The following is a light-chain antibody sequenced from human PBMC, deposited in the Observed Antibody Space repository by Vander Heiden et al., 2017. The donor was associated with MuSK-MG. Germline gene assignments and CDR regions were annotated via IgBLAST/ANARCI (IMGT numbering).Light chain of an antibody. Sequence: DIVLTQSPDSLAVSLGEGATINCKSSQSVLFSSNNKNYLAWYQQRPGQPPKLLVSWASTREPGVPDRFSGSGSGTDFTLTISSLQAEDVAVYYCQHHDTFPYTFGQGTKLEI. CDR2: WAS. CDR1: QSVLFSSNNKNY. V-gene: IGKV4-1*01. J-gene: IGKJ2*01. CDR3: QHHDTFPYT.